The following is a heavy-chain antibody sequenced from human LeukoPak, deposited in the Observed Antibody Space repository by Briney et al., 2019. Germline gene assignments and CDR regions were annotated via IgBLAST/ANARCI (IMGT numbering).Heavy chain of an antibody. Sequence: GGSLRLSCAASGFTFSSSWMHWVRQAPGKGLVWVSRTNSDGSSTRYADFVKGRSTISRDNARNTLYLQMNSLRAEDTAVYYCARRAYNWGAFDIWGQGTMVTVSS. D-gene: IGHD5-24*01. V-gene: IGHV3-74*01. CDR2: TNSDGSST. CDR1: GFTFSSSW. CDR3: ARRAYNWGAFDI. J-gene: IGHJ3*02.